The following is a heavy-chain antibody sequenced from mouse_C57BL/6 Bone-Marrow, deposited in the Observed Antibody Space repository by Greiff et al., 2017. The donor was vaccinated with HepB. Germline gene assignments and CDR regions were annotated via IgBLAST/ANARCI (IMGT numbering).Heavy chain of an antibody. D-gene: IGHD2-14*01. Sequence: VMLVESGAELARPGASVKMSCKASGYTFTSYTMHWVKQRPGQGLEWIGYINPSSGYTKYNQKFKDKATLTADKSSSTAYMQLSSLTSEDSAVYYCARRGYARYWYFDVWGTGTTVTVSS. CDR3: ARRGYARYWYFDV. CDR1: GYTFTSYT. V-gene: IGHV1-4*01. J-gene: IGHJ1*03. CDR2: INPSSGYT.